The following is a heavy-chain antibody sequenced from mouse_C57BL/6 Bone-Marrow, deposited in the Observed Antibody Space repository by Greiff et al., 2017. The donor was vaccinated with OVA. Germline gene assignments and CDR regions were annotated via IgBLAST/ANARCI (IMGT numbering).Heavy chain of an antibody. V-gene: IGHV7-1*01. CDR1: GFTFSDFY. CDR3: ARDARGGNYWYFDV. D-gene: IGHD2-1*01. Sequence: EVHLVESGGGLVQSGRSLRLSCATSGFTFSDFYMEWVRQAPGKGLEWIAASRNKANDYTTEYSASVKGRFIVSRDTSQSILYLQMNALRAEDTAIYYCARDARGGNYWYFDVWGTGTTVTVSS. CDR2: SRNKANDYTT. J-gene: IGHJ1*03.